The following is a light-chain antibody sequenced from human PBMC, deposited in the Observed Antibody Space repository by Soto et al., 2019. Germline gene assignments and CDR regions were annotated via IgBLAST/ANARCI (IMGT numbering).Light chain of an antibody. V-gene: IGKV1-39*01. Sequence: DNQMIQSPSSLSASVGDRVTITCRASQSISSYLNWYQQKPGKAPKLLIYAASSLQSGVPSRFSGSGSGTDFTITISSLQPEDFAPYYCHQSYSTLFTFGPGTKVDIK. CDR3: HQSYSTLFT. CDR2: AAS. CDR1: QSISSY. J-gene: IGKJ3*01.